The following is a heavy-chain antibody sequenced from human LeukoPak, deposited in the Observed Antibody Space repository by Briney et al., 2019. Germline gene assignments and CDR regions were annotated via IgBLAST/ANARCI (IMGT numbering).Heavy chain of an antibody. CDR2: IYTSGST. Sequence: SETLSLTCTVSGGSNGRYDWSWIRQPAGKGLEWIGRIYTSGSTNYNPSLKSRITMSVDTSKNQFSLKLSSVTAADTAVYYCAGSSVVAELAWCFHLWGHGPVLSVSS. CDR3: AGSSVVAELAWCFHL. V-gene: IGHV4-4*07. CDR1: GGSNGRYD. D-gene: IGHD2-21*01. J-gene: IGHJ2*01.